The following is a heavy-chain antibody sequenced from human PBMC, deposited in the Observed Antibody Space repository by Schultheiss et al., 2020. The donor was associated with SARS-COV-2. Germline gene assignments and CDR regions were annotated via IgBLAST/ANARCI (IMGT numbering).Heavy chain of an antibody. V-gene: IGHV4-39*01. CDR1: GGSISSSSYY. Sequence: SETLSLTCTVSGGSISSSSYYWGWIRQPPGKGLEWIGSIYYSGSTYYNPSLKSRVTISVDTSKNQFSLKLSSVTAADTAVYYCARAAYGDSPWDWFDPWGQGTLVTVSS. J-gene: IGHJ5*02. CDR3: ARAAYGDSPWDWFDP. D-gene: IGHD4-17*01. CDR2: IYYSGST.